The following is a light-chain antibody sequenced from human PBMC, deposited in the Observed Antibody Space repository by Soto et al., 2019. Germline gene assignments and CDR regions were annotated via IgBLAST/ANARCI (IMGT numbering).Light chain of an antibody. Sequence: QAVVTQEPSFSVSPGGTVTLTCGLSSGSVSTTYYPSWYQQTPGQAPRTLIYSTSTRSSGVPDRFTGSILGKKAALTITGAQADYESDYYCVLYIGSGISVFGGGTKLTVL. V-gene: IGLV8-61*01. J-gene: IGLJ3*02. CDR2: STS. CDR3: VLYIGSGISV. CDR1: SGSVSTTYY.